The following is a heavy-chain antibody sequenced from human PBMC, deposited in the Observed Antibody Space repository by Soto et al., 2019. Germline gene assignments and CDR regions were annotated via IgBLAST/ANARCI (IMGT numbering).Heavy chain of an antibody. CDR3: ARGSTVAAILFDY. J-gene: IGHJ4*02. D-gene: IGHD2-15*01. Sequence: SETLSLTCTVSGDSISSGGYYWSWIRQHPGKGLEWIGYIYYSGSTYYNPSLKSRVIISVDTSKNQFSLKLSSATAADTAVYYCARGSTVAAILFDYWGQGTLVTVS. V-gene: IGHV4-31*03. CDR1: GDSISSGGYY. CDR2: IYYSGST.